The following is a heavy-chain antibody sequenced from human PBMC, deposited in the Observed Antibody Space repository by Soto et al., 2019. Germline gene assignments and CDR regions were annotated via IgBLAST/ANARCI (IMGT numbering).Heavy chain of an antibody. CDR1: GGTFSSYA. V-gene: IGHV1-69*13. Sequence: GASVKVSCKASGGTFSSYAISWVRQAPGQGLEWMGGIIPIFGTSNYAQKFQGRVTITADESTSTAYMELSSLRSEDTAVYYCARASPRPYYYYGMDVWGQGTTVTVSS. CDR3: ARASPRPYYYYGMDV. D-gene: IGHD6-6*01. J-gene: IGHJ6*02. CDR2: IIPIFGTS.